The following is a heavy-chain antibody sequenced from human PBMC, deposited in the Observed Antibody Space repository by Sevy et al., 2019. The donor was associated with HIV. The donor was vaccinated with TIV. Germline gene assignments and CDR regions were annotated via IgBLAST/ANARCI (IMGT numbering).Heavy chain of an antibody. V-gene: IGHV3-23*01. Sequence: GGSLRLSCAASEFTFSSHAVSWVRQAPGKGLEWVSAISGNGENTHYADSVRGRFTISRDNFKNTLYPHMSTLRAEDTALYYCARDGRGISAFDIWGQGTMVTVSS. CDR2: ISGNGENT. CDR3: ARDGRGISAFDI. J-gene: IGHJ3*02. D-gene: IGHD3-3*02. CDR1: EFTFSSHA.